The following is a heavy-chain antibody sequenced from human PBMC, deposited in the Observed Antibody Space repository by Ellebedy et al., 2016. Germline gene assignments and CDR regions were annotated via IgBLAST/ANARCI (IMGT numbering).Heavy chain of an antibody. CDR2: ISGGGGST. CDR3: ARDGAATYYFQH. D-gene: IGHD2-15*01. CDR1: GFTFSNYA. Sequence: GGSLRLSXAASGFTFSNYAMSWVRQAPGKGLEWVSAISGGGGSTYYADSVKGRFTISRDNSKNTLYLQMNSLRAEDTAVYYCARDGAATYYFQHWGQGTLVTVSS. V-gene: IGHV3-23*01. J-gene: IGHJ1*01.